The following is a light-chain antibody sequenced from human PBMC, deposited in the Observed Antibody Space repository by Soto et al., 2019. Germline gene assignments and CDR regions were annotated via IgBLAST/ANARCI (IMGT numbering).Light chain of an antibody. CDR1: SSDIGGYNS. Sequence: QSVLTQSPSASGSPGQSVTISCTGTSSDIGGYNSVSWYQQHPGKAPKVMIYDVTKRPSGVPDRFSGSKSGNTASLTVSALQAEDEADYYCGTWDSSLSTGLYVFGTGTKVTVL. CDR2: DVT. CDR3: GTWDSSLSTGLYV. J-gene: IGLJ1*01. V-gene: IGLV2-8*01.